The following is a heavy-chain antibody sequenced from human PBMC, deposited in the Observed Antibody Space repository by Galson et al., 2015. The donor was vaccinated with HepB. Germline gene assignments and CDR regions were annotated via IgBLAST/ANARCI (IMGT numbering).Heavy chain of an antibody. D-gene: IGHD3-3*01. CDR3: VKGTRHRFLEGRIFDF. Sequence: SLRLSCAASDFTFDIYAMSWDRQAPGKGLEWVAAISGRGDNTYSADSVKGRFTISRDNSKNTLYLQMHSLRAEDTAIYFCVKGTRHRFLEGRIFDFWGQGTRVIVSS. J-gene: IGHJ5*01. V-gene: IGHV3-23*01. CDR2: ISGRGDNT. CDR1: DFTFDIYA.